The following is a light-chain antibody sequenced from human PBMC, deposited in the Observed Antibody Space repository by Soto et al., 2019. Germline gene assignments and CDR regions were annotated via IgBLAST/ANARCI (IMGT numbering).Light chain of an antibody. V-gene: IGKV1-39*01. CDR3: QQSYSSPPT. J-gene: IGKJ1*01. Sequence: DLQLTKSPSSLSASVEDRVIITCRASQSISNHLNWYQQKPGKAPKLLIFAASSLQSGVPSRFSGSRSGPDFTLTISSLQPEDFATYYFQQSYSSPPTFGQGTKVDIK. CDR1: QSISNH. CDR2: AAS.